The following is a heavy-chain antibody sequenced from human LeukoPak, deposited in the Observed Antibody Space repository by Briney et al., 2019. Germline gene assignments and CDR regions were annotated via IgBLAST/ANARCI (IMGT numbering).Heavy chain of an antibody. J-gene: IGHJ4*02. CDR2: INPNSGGT. Sequence: ASVKNSCKASGYTFTGYYMHWVRQAPGQGLEWMGWINPNSGGTNYAQKFQGRVTMTRDTSISTAYMKLSRLRSDDTAVYYCARVLTGKFDYCGQGTLVTVSS. D-gene: IGHD4-11*01. V-gene: IGHV1-2*02. CDR1: GYTFTGYY. CDR3: ARVLTGKFDY.